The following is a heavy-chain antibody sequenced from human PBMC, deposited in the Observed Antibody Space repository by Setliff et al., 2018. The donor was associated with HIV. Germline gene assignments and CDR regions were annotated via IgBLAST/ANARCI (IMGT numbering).Heavy chain of an antibody. V-gene: IGHV3-74*01. CDR3: ARDRVNEGVPFDI. CDR1: GISFGNHW. CDR2: INADGSIT. D-gene: IGHD3-3*01. Sequence: LRLSCGASGISFGNHWMYWVRQAPGKGLVWVSRINADGSITDYADSVQGRFTISRDNAKNTLYMQMNSLRPEDTAVYYCARDRVNEGVPFDIWGRGTMVTVSS. J-gene: IGHJ3*02.